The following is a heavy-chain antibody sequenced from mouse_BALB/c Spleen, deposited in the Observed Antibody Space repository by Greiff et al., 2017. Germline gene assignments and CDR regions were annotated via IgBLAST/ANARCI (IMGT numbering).Heavy chain of an antibody. V-gene: IGHV7-3*02. CDR1: GFTFTDYY. J-gene: IGHJ3*01. D-gene: IGHD2-3*01. Sequence: EVQLVESGGGLVQPGGSLRLSCAPSGFTFTDYYMSWVRQPPGKALEWLGFIRNKANGYTTEYSASVKGRFTISRDNSQSILYLQMNTLRAEDSATYYCARVYEGFAYWGQGTLVTVSA. CDR3: ARVYEGFAY. CDR2: IRNKANGYTT.